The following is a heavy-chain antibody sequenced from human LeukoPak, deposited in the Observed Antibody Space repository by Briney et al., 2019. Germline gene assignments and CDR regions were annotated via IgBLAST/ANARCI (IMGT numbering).Heavy chain of an antibody. V-gene: IGHV1-69*04. CDR3: ASDVYSSSSHDY. D-gene: IGHD6-6*01. CDR1: GGTFSSYA. CDR2: IIPILGIA. Sequence: SVKVSCKASGGTFSSYAISWVRQAPGQGLGWMGRIIPILGIANYAQKFQGRVTITADKSTSTAYMELSSLRSEDTAVYYCASDVYSSSSHDYWGREPWSPSP. J-gene: IGHJ4*02.